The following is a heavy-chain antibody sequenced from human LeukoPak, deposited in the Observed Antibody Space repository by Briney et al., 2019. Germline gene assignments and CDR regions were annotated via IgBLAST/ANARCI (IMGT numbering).Heavy chain of an antibody. J-gene: IGHJ3*02. V-gene: IGHV3-53*05. CDR2: IYSGGRI. Sequence: GGSLRLSCAASGFTVSSNYMSWVRQAPGKGLEWVSLIYSGGRIFYADSVKGRFIISTDNSKNTLYLQMNSLRAEDTAVYYCATFPTGYDAFDIWGQGTMVTVSS. CDR3: ATFPTGYDAFDI. D-gene: IGHD3-9*01. CDR1: GFTVSSNY.